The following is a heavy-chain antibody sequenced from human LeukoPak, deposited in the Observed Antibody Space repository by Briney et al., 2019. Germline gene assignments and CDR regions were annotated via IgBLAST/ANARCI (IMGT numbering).Heavy chain of an antibody. J-gene: IGHJ4*02. CDR2: IYSGGST. CDR1: GFTVSSNY. V-gene: IGHV3-53*01. CDR3: ARSNANWYSSGWYSDY. Sequence: GGSLRLSCAASGFTVSSNYMSWVRQAPGMGLEWVSVIYSGGSTYYADSVKGRFTISRDNSKNTLYLQMNSLRAEDTAVYYCARSNANWYSSGWYSDYWGQGTLVTVSS. D-gene: IGHD6-19*01.